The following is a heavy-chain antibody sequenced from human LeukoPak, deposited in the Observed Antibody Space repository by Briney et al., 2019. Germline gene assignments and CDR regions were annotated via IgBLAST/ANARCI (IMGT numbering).Heavy chain of an antibody. Sequence: SETLSLTCTVSGGSISSYYWSWIRQPPGKGLDCIGYIYYSGTTNYNPSLKSRVTISLDTSKNQFSLKLTSVTAADTAVYYCARDAYDFWSGYYFADYVMGPKTKNYYYYYMDVWGKGTTVTVSS. CDR3: ARDAYDFWSGYYFADYVMGPKTKNYYYYYMDV. V-gene: IGHV4-59*01. CDR1: GGSISSYY. CDR2: IYYSGTT. J-gene: IGHJ6*03. D-gene: IGHD3-3*01.